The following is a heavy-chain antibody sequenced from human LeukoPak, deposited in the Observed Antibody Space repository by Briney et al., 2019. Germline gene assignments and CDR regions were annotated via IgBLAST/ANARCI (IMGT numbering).Heavy chain of an antibody. Sequence: PSETLSLTCTVSGGSISSYYWSWIRQPAGKGLEWIGRIYTSGSTNYNPSLKSRVTMSVDTSKNQFSLKLSSVTAADTAVYYCARGGASDTAMVNVYFDYWGQGTLVTVSS. J-gene: IGHJ4*02. CDR1: GGSISSYY. D-gene: IGHD5-18*01. V-gene: IGHV4-4*07. CDR3: ARGGASDTAMVNVYFDY. CDR2: IYTSGST.